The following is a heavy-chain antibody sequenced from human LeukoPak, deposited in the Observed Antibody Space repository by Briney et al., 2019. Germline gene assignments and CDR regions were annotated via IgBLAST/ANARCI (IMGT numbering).Heavy chain of an antibody. CDR1: GYTFTNYG. CDR3: ARGRLEGAIDY. J-gene: IGHJ4*02. D-gene: IGHD3-16*01. V-gene: IGHV1-18*01. CDR2: ICTYNDNT. Sequence: GASVKVSCKASGYTFTNYGISWVRQAPGQGLEWVGWICTYNDNTNYAQKFQGKVSMTTDTTTSTAYMELRSLRSDDTAVYYCARGRLEGAIDYWGQGTLVTVSS.